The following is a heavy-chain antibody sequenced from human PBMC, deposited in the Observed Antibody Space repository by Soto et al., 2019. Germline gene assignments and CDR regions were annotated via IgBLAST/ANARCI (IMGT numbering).Heavy chain of an antibody. CDR1: GFSLSTSGVG. CDR2: IYWDDDK. Sequence: QITLKESGPTLVKPTQTLTLTCTFSGFSLSTSGVGVGWIRQPPGKALEWLALIYWDDDKRYSPSLKSRLTITKDTSKNQVVLTMTNMDPVDTATYYCAHSGYDFWSGYFDAFDLWGQGTMVTVSS. V-gene: IGHV2-5*02. CDR3: AHSGYDFWSGYFDAFDL. J-gene: IGHJ3*01. D-gene: IGHD3-3*01.